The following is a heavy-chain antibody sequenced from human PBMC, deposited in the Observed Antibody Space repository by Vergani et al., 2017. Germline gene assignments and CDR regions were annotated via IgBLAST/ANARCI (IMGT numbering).Heavy chain of an antibody. Sequence: QVQLVESGGGVVQPGRSLRLSCAASGFTFSSYGMHWVRQAPGKGLEWVAVIWYDGSNKYYADSVKGRFTISRDNSKNTLYLQMNSLRAEDTAVYYCARDYAAGSGSYYPNLYCYYYYMDVWGKGTTVTVSS. CDR2: IWYDGSNK. D-gene: IGHD3-10*01. CDR3: ARDYAAGSGSYYPNLYCYYYYMDV. J-gene: IGHJ6*03. V-gene: IGHV3-33*01. CDR1: GFTFSSYG.